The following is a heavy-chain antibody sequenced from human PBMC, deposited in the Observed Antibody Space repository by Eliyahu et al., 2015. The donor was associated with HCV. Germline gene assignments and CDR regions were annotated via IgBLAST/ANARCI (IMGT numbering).Heavy chain of an antibody. Sequence: EVQLLESGGGLVQPGGXLRLSCAASGFTFNTYAMNWVRXAPGKGLEWVSGISDSGGSTYYADSVKGRFTISRDNSKNTLYLQMNSLRAEDTAVYYCAKDHLYYFYYGMDVWGPGTTVTVSS. J-gene: IGHJ6*02. V-gene: IGHV3-23*01. CDR2: ISDSGGST. D-gene: IGHD2-8*01. CDR3: AKDHLYYFYYGMDV. CDR1: GFTFNTYA.